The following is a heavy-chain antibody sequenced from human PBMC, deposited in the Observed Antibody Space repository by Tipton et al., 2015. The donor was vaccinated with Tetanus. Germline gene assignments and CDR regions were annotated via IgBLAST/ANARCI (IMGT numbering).Heavy chain of an antibody. V-gene: IGHV4-39*01. CDR3: ARHVEQLVPYYYYYMDV. CDR2: IYYSGST. Sequence: TLSLTCTVSGGSISSSSYYWGWIRQPPGKGLEWIGSIYYSGSTYYNPSLKSRLTISVDTSKNQFSLKLSSVTAADTAVYYCARHVEQLVPYYYYYMDVWGEGTTDTVSS. J-gene: IGHJ6*03. CDR1: GGSISSSSYY. D-gene: IGHD6-6*01.